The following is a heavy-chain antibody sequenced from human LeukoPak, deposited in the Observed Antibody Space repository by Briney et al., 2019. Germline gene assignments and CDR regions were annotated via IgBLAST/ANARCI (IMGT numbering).Heavy chain of an antibody. Sequence: SETLSLTCTVSGDSIRSYYWSWIRLPPGKGLEWIGYIYHSGSTDYNPSLQSRVTISVDTSKSQFSLKLSSVTAADTAVYYCARATSGWSGPPFDYWGQGTLVTVSS. CDR2: IYHSGST. CDR3: ARATSGWSGPPFDY. J-gene: IGHJ4*02. D-gene: IGHD6-19*01. V-gene: IGHV4-59*01. CDR1: GDSIRSYY.